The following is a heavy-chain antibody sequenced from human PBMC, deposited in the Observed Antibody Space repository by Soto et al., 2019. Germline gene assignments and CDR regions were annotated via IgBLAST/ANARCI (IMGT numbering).Heavy chain of an antibody. V-gene: IGHV3-30*03. J-gene: IGHJ6*02. CDR3: ARSRDGYSFYFYYGMDV. D-gene: IGHD4-4*01. CDR2: ILHDGSAE. Sequence: GGSLRLSCAASGFTFTSYDMHWVRQAPGKGLEWMALILHDGSAEYYADSVKGRFTISRDNSKSTLYLQMNSLRAEDTAVYYCARSRDGYSFYFYYGMDVWGQGTTVTVSS. CDR1: GFTFTSYD.